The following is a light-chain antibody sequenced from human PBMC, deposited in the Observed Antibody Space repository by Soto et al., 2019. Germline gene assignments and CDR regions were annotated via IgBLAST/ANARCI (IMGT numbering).Light chain of an antibody. V-gene: IGLV1-40*01. CDR1: SCNIGAGYD. J-gene: IGLJ3*02. CDR3: QSYDSSLSGPNWV. Sequence: QSVLTQPPSVSGAPGQRVTISCTGSSCNIGAGYDVHWYQQLPGTAPKLLIYGNSNRPSGVPDRFSGSKSGTSASLAITGLQAEDEADYYCQSYDSSLSGPNWVFGGGTKLTVL. CDR2: GNS.